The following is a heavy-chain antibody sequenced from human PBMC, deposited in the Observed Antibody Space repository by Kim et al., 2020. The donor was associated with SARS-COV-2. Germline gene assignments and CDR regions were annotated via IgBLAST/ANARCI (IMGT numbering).Heavy chain of an antibody. CDR2: ILRSGDRT. CDR3: AKREVSGTYSIDY. D-gene: IGHD3-10*01. Sequence: GGSLRLSCAASGFTFSDYAMNWVRQAPGKGLEWVSTILRSGDRTSYADSVKDRFTILRDNSKNTLYLQMNSLRVDDTAVYYCAKREVSGTYSIDYWGQGT. J-gene: IGHJ4*02. CDR1: GFTFSDYA. V-gene: IGHV3-23*01.